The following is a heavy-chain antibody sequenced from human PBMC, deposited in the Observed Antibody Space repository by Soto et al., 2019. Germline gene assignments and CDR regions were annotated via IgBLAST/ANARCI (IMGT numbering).Heavy chain of an antibody. CDR3: ARDLRKYYFYF. CDR2: IAPSGGST. V-gene: IGHV1-46*01. Sequence: ASVKVSCKASGYTFTKFHLHWVRLAPGQGLEWMGMIAPSGGSTSYAQKFQGRVTMTRDTSTSTVYMELSSLRSEDTAVYYCARDLRKYYFYFRGKRTPVTVSS. J-gene: IGHJ4*02. CDR1: GYTFTKFH.